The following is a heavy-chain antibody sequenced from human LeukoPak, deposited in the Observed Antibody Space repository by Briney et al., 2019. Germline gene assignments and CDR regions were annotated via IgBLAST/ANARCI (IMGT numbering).Heavy chain of an antibody. J-gene: IGHJ6*02. CDR3: ARAYYDSSGYSPLRYGRDV. D-gene: IGHD3-22*01. V-gene: IGHV5-51*01. CDR1: GYSFTSYC. Sequence: GESLKISCNGSGYSFTSYCIGWVRQMPGKGLEWMGIIYPGDCDTRYSPSFQGQVTISADKSISTAYLQWSSLKASDTAMYYCARAYYDSSGYSPLRYGRDVWGQGTTVTVSS. CDR2: IYPGDCDT.